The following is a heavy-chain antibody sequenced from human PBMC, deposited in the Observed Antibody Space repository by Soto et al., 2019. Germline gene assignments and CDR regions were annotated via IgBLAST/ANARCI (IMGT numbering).Heavy chain of an antibody. CDR2: ISGSGGST. D-gene: IGHD6-13*01. J-gene: IGHJ3*02. Sequence: GGSLRLSCAASGFTFSSYAMSWVRQAPGKGLEWVSAISGSGGSTYYADSVKGRFTITRDNSKNTQYLQMNSLRAEDTAVYYCAKDRSIAGAGDAFDNWGQGTMVTVSS. CDR3: AKDRSIAGAGDAFDN. CDR1: GFTFSSYA. V-gene: IGHV3-23*01.